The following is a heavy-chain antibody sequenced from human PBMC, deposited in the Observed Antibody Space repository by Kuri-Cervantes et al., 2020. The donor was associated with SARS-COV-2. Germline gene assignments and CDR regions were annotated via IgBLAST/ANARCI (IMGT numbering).Heavy chain of an antibody. CDR1: GGSISSYY. Sequence: GSLRLSCTVSGGSISSYYWSWIRQPPGKGLEWIGYIYYSGSTNYNPSLKSRVTITVDTSKNQFSLKLSSVTAADTAVYYCAGGYSSGWYKNWGQGTLVTVSS. CDR3: AGGYSSGWYKN. CDR2: IYYSGST. J-gene: IGHJ4*02. D-gene: IGHD6-19*01. V-gene: IGHV4-59*08.